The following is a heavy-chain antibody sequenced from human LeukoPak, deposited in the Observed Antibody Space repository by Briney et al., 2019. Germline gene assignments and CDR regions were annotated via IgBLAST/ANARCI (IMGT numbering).Heavy chain of an antibody. CDR1: GFTFSSYA. Sequence: NPGGSLRLSCAASGFTFSSYAMSWVRQPPGKGLEWIGEINHSGSTNYNPSLKSRVTISVDTSKNQFSLKLSSVTAADTAVYYCARLSSSGWYIGYWGQGTLVTVSS. V-gene: IGHV4-34*01. CDR3: ARLSSSGWYIGY. J-gene: IGHJ4*02. D-gene: IGHD6-19*01. CDR2: INHSGST.